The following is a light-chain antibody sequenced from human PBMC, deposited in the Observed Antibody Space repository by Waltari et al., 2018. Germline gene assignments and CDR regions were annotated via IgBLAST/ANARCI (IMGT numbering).Light chain of an antibody. J-gene: IGLJ3*02. CDR3: QAWDSNTGV. Sequence: SSELTQPPSVSVSPGQTASIPCSGDTLGDKFASWYQQKPGESPVLVIYQDTKRPSGIPERFSGSNSGNSATLTISGTQSMDEADYYCQAWDSNTGVFGGGTKLTVL. CDR1: TLGDKF. CDR2: QDT. V-gene: IGLV3-1*01.